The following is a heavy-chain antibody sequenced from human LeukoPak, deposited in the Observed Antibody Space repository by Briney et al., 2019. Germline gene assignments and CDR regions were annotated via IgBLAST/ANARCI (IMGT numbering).Heavy chain of an antibody. D-gene: IGHD6-13*01. Sequence: PGRSLRLSCAVSGFTFSSYAMYWVRQAPGKGLEWVSAISGSGGSTYYADSVKGRFTISRDNAKNTLYLQMNSLRAEDTAVYYCAKDPSSRSPFFDYWGQGTLVTVSS. J-gene: IGHJ4*02. CDR1: GFTFSSYA. V-gene: IGHV3-23*01. CDR2: ISGSGGST. CDR3: AKDPSSRSPFFDY.